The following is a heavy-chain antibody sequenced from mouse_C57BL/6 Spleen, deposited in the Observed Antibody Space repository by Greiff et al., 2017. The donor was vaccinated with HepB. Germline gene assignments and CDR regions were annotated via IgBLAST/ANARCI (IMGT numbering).Heavy chain of an antibody. CDR1: GYTFTSYW. CDR3: SRRGITTVVADYYAMDY. V-gene: IGHV1-55*01. CDR2: IYPGSGST. J-gene: IGHJ4*01. Sequence: QVHLKQPGAELVKPGASVKMSCKASGYTFTSYWITWVKQRPGQGLEWIGDIYPGSGSTNYNEKFKSKATLTVDTSSSTAYVQLSSLTAEDSAVYYCSRRGITTVVADYYAMDYWGQGTSVTVSS. D-gene: IGHD1-1*01.